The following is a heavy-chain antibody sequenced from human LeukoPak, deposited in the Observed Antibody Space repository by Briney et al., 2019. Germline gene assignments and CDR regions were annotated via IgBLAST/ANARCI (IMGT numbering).Heavy chain of an antibody. V-gene: IGHV5-51*01. CDR3: ARGYCSSTSCYGDAFDI. CDR1: GYSFTSYW. J-gene: IGHJ3*02. Sequence: GESLKISCKGSGYSFTSYWIGWVRQMPGKGLEWMGIIYPGDSDTRYSPSFQGQVTISADKSISTAYLQWSSLKASDTAMYYSARGYCSSTSCYGDAFDIWGEGTMVTVSS. CDR2: IYPGDSDT. D-gene: IGHD2-2*01.